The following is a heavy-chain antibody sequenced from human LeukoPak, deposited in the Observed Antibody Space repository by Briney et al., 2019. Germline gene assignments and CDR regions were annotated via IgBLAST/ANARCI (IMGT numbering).Heavy chain of an antibody. Sequence: GGSLRLSCAASGFTFSTYAMSWVRQAPGKGLEWVAAISGGIMINTYYTDSVKGRFTISRDNSKNTLYLQMNNLRDDDTAVYYCAKDPVVGAPHVFDIWGQGTMVTVSS. CDR3: AKDPVVGAPHVFDI. CDR1: GFTFSTYA. D-gene: IGHD3-16*02. V-gene: IGHV3-23*01. J-gene: IGHJ3*02. CDR2: ISGGIMINT.